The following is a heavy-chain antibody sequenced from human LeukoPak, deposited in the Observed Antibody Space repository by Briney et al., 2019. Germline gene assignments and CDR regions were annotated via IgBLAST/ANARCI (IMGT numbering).Heavy chain of an antibody. CDR2: ISSSSSYI. J-gene: IGHJ4*02. CDR3: ARVLPAASLFDY. CDR1: GFTFSSYA. Sequence: GGSLRLSCAASGFTFSSYAMSWVRQAPGKRLEWVSSISSSSSYIYYADSVKGRFTISRDNAKNSLYLQMNSLRAEDTAVYYCARVLPAASLFDYWGQGTLVTVSS. V-gene: IGHV3-21*01.